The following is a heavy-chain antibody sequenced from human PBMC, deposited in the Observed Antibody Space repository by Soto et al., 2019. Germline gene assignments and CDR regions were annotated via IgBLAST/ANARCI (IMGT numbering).Heavy chain of an antibody. D-gene: IGHD3-3*01. CDR1: GYTSTSYD. CDR3: AREGYYDFWSGKKNWFDP. J-gene: IGHJ5*02. V-gene: IGHV1-8*01. Sequence: GASVKVSCKASGYTSTSYDINWVRQATGQGLEWVGWMNPNSGNTGYAQKFQGRVTMTRNTSISTAYMELSSLRSEDTAVYYCAREGYYDFWSGKKNWFDPWGQGTLVTVSS. CDR2: MNPNSGNT.